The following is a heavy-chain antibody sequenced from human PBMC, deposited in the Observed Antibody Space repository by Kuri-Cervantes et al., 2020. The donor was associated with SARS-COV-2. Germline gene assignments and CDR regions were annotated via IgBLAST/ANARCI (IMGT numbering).Heavy chain of an antibody. CDR1: GFTFSSYW. J-gene: IGHJ4*02. D-gene: IGHD1-26*01. V-gene: IGHV3-7*01. Sequence: GESLKISCAASGFTFSSYWMSWVRQAPGKGLGWVANIKQDGSEKYYVDSLKGRFTISRDNAKNSLYLQMNSLRAEDTAVYYCARGGGSYCAYWGQGTLVTVSS. CDR3: ARGGGSYCAY. CDR2: IKQDGSEK.